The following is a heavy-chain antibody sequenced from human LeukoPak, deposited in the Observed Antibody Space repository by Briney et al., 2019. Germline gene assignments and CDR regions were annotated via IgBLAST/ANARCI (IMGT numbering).Heavy chain of an antibody. J-gene: IGHJ4*02. CDR2: IRGSGGST. CDR3: TRDRDYSKDY. D-gene: IGHD4-11*01. V-gene: IGHV3-23*01. CDR1: GFSFANYA. Sequence: GGSLRLSCAVSGFSFANYAMSWVRQAPGKGLEWVSSIRGSGGSTNYADSVKGRFTISRDNSKNTLSLQMNSLRAEDTAVYYCTRDRDYSKDYWGQGTLVTVSS.